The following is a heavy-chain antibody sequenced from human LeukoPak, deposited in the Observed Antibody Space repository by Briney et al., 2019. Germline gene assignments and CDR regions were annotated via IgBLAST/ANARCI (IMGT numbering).Heavy chain of an antibody. V-gene: IGHV4-34*01. CDR3: ARGRPYGSESYYKTKGFDP. Sequence: PSETLSLTCAVYGGSFSGYYWSWIRQPPGKGLEWIGEINHSGSTNYNPSLKSRVTISVDTSKNQFSLKLSSVTAADTAVYYCARGRPYGSESYYKTKGFDPWGQGTLVTVSP. J-gene: IGHJ5*02. CDR1: GGSFSGYY. D-gene: IGHD3-10*01. CDR2: INHSGST.